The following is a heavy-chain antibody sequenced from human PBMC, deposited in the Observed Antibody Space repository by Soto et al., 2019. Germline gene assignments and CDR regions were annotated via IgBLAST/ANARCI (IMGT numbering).Heavy chain of an antibody. J-gene: IGHJ4*02. V-gene: IGHV4-31*03. CDR1: GDSVSSGGAY. CDR2: IYYSGSA. Sequence: QVQLQESGPGLVKPSQTLSLTCTVSGDSVSSGGAYWSWIRQHPGKGLEWIGYIYYSGSANYTPSPKSRLTISLDTSQNQVSLRRSSVIAADTAVYYCARLKSRYYKIISYSFDYWCRGTLVTVSS. CDR3: ARLKSRYYKIISYSFDY. D-gene: IGHD3-10*01.